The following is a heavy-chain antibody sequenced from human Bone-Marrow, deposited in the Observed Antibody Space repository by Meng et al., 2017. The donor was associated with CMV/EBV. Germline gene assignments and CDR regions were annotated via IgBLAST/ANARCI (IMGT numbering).Heavy chain of an antibody. V-gene: IGHV1-8*02. CDR2: INPNSGGT. Sequence: ASVKVSCKASGGTFSSYAISWVRQAPGQGLEWMGWINPNSGGTSYAQKFQGRVTMTRDTSTSTVYMELSSLRSEDTAVYYFARDTPLHCSSTRCYTDWFDPWGQGTLVTVSS. J-gene: IGHJ5*02. CDR3: ARDTPLHCSSTRCYTDWFDP. CDR1: GGTFSSYA. D-gene: IGHD2-2*02.